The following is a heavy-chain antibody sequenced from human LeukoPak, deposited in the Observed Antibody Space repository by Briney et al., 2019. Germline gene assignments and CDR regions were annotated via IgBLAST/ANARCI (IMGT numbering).Heavy chain of an antibody. CDR2: INPDSGAT. CDR1: GYTFTGHY. V-gene: IGHV1-2*06. CDR3: VRDAVAEWAEYYFDY. D-gene: IGHD6-19*01. J-gene: IGHJ4*02. Sequence: ASVKVSCKASGYTFTGHYMHWVRQAPGQGLEWMGRINPDSGATVYAQKFQGRVTMTRDTSISTAYMALSRLTSDDTAVYFCVRDAVAEWAEYYFDYWGQGTLVTVSS.